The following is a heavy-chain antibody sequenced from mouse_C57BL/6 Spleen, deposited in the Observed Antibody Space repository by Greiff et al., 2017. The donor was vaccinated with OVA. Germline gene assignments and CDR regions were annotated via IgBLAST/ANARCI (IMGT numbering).Heavy chain of an antibody. Sequence: VQLQQPGAELVKPGASVKLSCKASGYTFTSYWMQWVKQRPGQGLEWIGEIDPSDSYTNYNQKFKGKATLTVDTSSSTAYMQLSSLTSEDSAVYYCARLDSSGYDDWGQGTTLTVSS. D-gene: IGHD3-2*02. CDR2: IDPSDSYT. CDR3: ARLDSSGYDD. CDR1: GYTFTSYW. J-gene: IGHJ2*01. V-gene: IGHV1-50*01.